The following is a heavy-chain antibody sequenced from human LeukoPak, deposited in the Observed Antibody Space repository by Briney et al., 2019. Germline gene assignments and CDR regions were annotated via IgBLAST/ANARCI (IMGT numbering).Heavy chain of an antibody. CDR1: GYTLTEVS. J-gene: IGHJ4*02. D-gene: IGHD1-14*01. CDR3: ATSPGYDY. V-gene: IGHV1-24*01. Sequence: ASVKVSCKVSGYTLTEVSIHWLRQTTGKELEWMGGFDPEDGETVYAQKFQGRVTMTEDTSTDTAYMELSSLRSEDTAMYYCATSPGYDYWGQGTLVTVSS. CDR2: FDPEDGET.